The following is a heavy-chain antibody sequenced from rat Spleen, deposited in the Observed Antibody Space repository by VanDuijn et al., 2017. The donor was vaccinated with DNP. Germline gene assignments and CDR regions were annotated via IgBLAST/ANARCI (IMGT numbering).Heavy chain of an antibody. Sequence: EVQLVESGGGLVQPGNSLKLSCAASGFTFSDYAMAWVRQSPKKGLEWVATIIYDGSSTYYRDSVKGRFTASRDDAKNILYLQMDSLRSEDTATYYCVTHYNYWFFDFWGPGTMVSVSS. CDR1: GFTFSDYA. CDR3: VTHYNYWFFDF. CDR2: IIYDGSST. J-gene: IGHJ1*01. V-gene: IGHV5S10*01.